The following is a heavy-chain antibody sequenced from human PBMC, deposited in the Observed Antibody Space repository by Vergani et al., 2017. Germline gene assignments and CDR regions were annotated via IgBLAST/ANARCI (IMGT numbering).Heavy chain of an antibody. J-gene: IGHJ6*03. CDR1: GGTFSSYA. D-gene: IGHD2-2*03. Sequence: QVQLVQSGAEVKKPGSSVKVSCKASGGTFSSYAISWVRQAPGQGLEWMGRIIPILGIANYAQKFQGRVTITADKSTSTAYMELSSLRSEDTALYYCAKLCGYCSSTSCPIYYYMDVWGKGTTVTVSS. V-gene: IGHV1-69*09. CDR3: AKLCGYCSSTSCPIYYYMDV. CDR2: IIPILGIA.